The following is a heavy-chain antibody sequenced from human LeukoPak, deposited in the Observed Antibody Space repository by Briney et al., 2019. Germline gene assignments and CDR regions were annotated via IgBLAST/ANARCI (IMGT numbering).Heavy chain of an antibody. J-gene: IGHJ4*02. V-gene: IGHV4-59*01. D-gene: IGHD1-26*01. CDR3: ARDSGSHEPPHSFDY. CDR2: IYYSGST. CDR1: GGSISGYY. Sequence: PSETLSLTCTLSGGSISGYYWSWIRQPPGKGLEWIGYIYYSGSTNYNPSLKSRVTISVDTSKNQFSLKLSSVTAADTALYYCARDSGSHEPPHSFDYWGQGTLVTVSS.